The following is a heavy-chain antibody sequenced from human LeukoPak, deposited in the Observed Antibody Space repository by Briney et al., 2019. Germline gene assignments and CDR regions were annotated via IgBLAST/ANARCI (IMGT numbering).Heavy chain of an antibody. CDR2: ISSSSSYI. J-gene: IGHJ4*02. CDR1: GYTFSSYS. V-gene: IGHV3-21*01. D-gene: IGHD5-18*01. Sequence: GGSLRLSCAASGYTFSSYSMNWVRQAPGKGLEWVSSISSSSSYIYYADSVKGRFTISRDNAKNSLYLQMNSLRGKDTAVYFCARRRGYSYGSDFVHWGQGTLVTVSS. CDR3: ARRRGYSYGSDFVH.